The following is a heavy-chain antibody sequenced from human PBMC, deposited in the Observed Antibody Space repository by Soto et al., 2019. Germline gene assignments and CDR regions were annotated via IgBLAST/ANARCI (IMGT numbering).Heavy chain of an antibody. CDR2: IYHSGST. J-gene: IGHJ5*02. CDR1: GGSISSSDW. D-gene: IGHD5-12*01. V-gene: IGHV4-4*02. Sequence: TLALTCSVSGGSISSSDWWSWVSQPPVKGLEWIGEIYHSGSTNYNPSLKSRVTISVDKSKNQFSLKLSSVTAADTAVYYCARVGEYSGYARSSAWFDHWGHGTLVTVSS. CDR3: ARVGEYSGYARSSAWFDH.